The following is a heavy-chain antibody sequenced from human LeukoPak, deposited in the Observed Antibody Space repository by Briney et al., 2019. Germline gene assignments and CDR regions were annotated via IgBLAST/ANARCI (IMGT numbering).Heavy chain of an antibody. CDR2: IYYSGST. Sequence: TSETLSLTCTVSGGSISSYYWSWIRQPPGMGLEWIGYIYYSGSTNYNPSLKSRATISVDTSKNQFSLKLSSVTAADTAVYYCARGKRDYYGSGSYEAFDIWGQGTMVTVSS. CDR3: ARGKRDYYGSGSYEAFDI. CDR1: GGSISSYY. D-gene: IGHD3-10*01. J-gene: IGHJ3*02. V-gene: IGHV4-59*01.